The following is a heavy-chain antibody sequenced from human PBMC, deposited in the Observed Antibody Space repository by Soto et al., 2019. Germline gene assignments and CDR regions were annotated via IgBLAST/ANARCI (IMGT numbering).Heavy chain of an antibody. V-gene: IGHV3-7*01. Sequence: HPGGSLRLSCAASGFTFSSYWMSWVRQAPGKGLEWVANIKQDGSEKYYVDSVKGRFTISRDNAKNSLYLQMNSLRAEDTAVYYCARDSKTLIPAASYYYYGMDVWGQGTTVTVSS. J-gene: IGHJ6*02. CDR2: IKQDGSEK. CDR1: GFTFSSYW. D-gene: IGHD2-2*01. CDR3: ARDSKTLIPAASYYYYGMDV.